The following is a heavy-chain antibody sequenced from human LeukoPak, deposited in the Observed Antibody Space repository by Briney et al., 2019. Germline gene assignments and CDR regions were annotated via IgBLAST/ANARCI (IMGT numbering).Heavy chain of an antibody. D-gene: IGHD5-18*01. CDR3: ARQDSYGPNWFDP. CDR1: GYSFTSFW. Sequence: GESLKISCKASGYSFTSFWIGWVRPMPGKGLEWLGIIYPGDSDTRYSPSFQGQVTISADKSISTAYLQWSSLKASDTAMYYCARQDSYGPNWFDPWGQGTLVTVSS. J-gene: IGHJ5*02. CDR2: IYPGDSDT. V-gene: IGHV5-51*01.